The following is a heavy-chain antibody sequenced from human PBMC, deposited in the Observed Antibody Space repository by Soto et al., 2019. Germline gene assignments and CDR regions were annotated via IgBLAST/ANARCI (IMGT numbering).Heavy chain of an antibody. D-gene: IGHD3-16*02. J-gene: IGHJ5*02. CDR1: GGSISSSSYY. Sequence: SETLSLTCTVSGGSISSSSYYWGWIRQPPGKGLEWIGSIYYSGSTYYNPSLKSRVTISVDTSKNQFSLKLSSVTAADTAVYYCARRGGYLVPNWFDPWGQGTLVTVSS. CDR3: ARRGGYLVPNWFDP. V-gene: IGHV4-39*01. CDR2: IYYSGST.